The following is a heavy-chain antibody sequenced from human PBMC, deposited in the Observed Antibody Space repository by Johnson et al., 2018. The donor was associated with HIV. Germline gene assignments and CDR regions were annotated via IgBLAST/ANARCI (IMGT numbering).Heavy chain of an antibody. V-gene: IGHV3-53*01. CDR2: IYSGGSI. Sequence: VQLVESGGGLVQPGGSLRLSCAASGFTVSSSYMSWVRQAPGKGLEWVSVIYSGGSIYYADSVKGRFTLSRDNSKNPPYLQMNSLRAEDTALYYCARDSTPWGGDHVGYAFDIWGRGTMVTVSS. CDR3: ARDSTPWGGDHVGYAFDI. CDR1: GFTVSSSY. D-gene: IGHD4-17*01. J-gene: IGHJ3*02.